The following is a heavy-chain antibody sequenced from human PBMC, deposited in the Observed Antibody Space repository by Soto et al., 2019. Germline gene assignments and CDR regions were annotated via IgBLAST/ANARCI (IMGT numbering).Heavy chain of an antibody. CDR3: ARLSYYYASGRERYYIDY. CDR1: GGSINNILYY. V-gene: IGHV4-39*01. Sequence: SETLSLTCTVSGGSINNILYYWDWIRQPQGRELEWIASVYFSGTTYYNPSLKSRITISVDTSKNQFSLKLTSVTAADTAVYYCARLSYYYASGRERYYIDYWGQGTLVTVSS. CDR2: VYFSGTT. J-gene: IGHJ4*02. D-gene: IGHD3-10*01.